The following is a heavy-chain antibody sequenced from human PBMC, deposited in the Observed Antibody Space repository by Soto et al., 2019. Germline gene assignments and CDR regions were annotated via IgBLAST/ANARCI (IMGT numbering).Heavy chain of an antibody. Sequence: SETLSLTCTVSGGSISSYYWSWIRQPPGKGLEWIGYIYYSGSTNYNPSLKSRATISVDTSKNQFSLKLSSVTAADTAVYYCARSPPDSYYYYYIDVWGKGTTVTVSS. CDR3: ARSPPDSYYYYYIDV. V-gene: IGHV4-59*01. CDR1: GGSISSYY. J-gene: IGHJ6*03. CDR2: IYYSGST.